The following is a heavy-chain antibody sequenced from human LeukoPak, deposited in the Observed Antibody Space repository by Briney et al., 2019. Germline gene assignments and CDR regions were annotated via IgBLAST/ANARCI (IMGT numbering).Heavy chain of an antibody. V-gene: IGHV3-64*01. CDR1: RFTFSSYA. CDR3: ARSIIHWFDP. CDR2: ISSNGGST. J-gene: IGHJ5*02. Sequence: GGSLRLSCAASRFTFSSYAMHWVRQAPGKGLEYVSAISSNGGSTYYANSVKGRFTISRDNSKNSLYLQMNSLRAEDTAVYYCARSIIHWFDPWGQGTLVTVSS.